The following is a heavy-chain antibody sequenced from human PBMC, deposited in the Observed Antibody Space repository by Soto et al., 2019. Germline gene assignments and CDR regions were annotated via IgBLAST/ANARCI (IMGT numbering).Heavy chain of an antibody. CDR3: ARGRGIDHYYFDP. D-gene: IGHD3-16*01. CDR1: GDSVSSPRLY. Sequence: QVQLHESGPGLVKPSETLFLTCRVSGDSVSSPRLYWSWIRQRPGGGLEWLGVVYNTGSTNFDPSLQGRVAFSVDTSRNLFSLNLSSVTTADTAIYYCARGRGIDHYYFDPWGQGTLVTVSS. V-gene: IGHV4-61*03. CDR2: VYNTGST. J-gene: IGHJ4*02.